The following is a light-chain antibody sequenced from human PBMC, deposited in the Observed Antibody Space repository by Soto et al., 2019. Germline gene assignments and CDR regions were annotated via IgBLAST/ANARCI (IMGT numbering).Light chain of an antibody. V-gene: IGKV3-11*01. CDR2: DAS. J-gene: IGKJ1*01. CDR1: QSISSS. CDR3: QQCNSWPQWT. Sequence: EIVFTQSPRSLSLSPGEKATLSCRASQSISSSLAWYQQKPGLAPTLLISDASNRAAGIPARFSGSGSGTDFTLTISRLEPEDFAVYYCQQCNSWPQWTFGPGTKVDIK.